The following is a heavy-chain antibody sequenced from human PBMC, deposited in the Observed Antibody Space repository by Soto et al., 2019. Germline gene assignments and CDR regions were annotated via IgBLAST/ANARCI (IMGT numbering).Heavy chain of an antibody. CDR3: ARDLAPYYYDSSGYYPFDY. D-gene: IGHD3-22*01. J-gene: IGHJ4*02. Sequence: GGSLRLSCAASGFTFSSYGMHWVRQAPGKGLEWVAVIWYGGSNKYYADSVKGRFTISRDNSKNTLYLQMNSLRAEDTAVYYCARDLAPYYYDSSGYYPFDYWGQGTLVTVSS. CDR2: IWYGGSNK. V-gene: IGHV3-33*01. CDR1: GFTFSSYG.